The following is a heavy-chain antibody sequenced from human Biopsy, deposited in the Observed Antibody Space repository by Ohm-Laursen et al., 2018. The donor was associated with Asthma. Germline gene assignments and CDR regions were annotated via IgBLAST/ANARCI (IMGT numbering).Heavy chain of an antibody. CDR1: GGSISTYY. Sequence: SDTLSLTWTVSGGSISTYYWTWIRQPPGKGLEWVAYLYNSGTTNYNPSLKSRVTISVDTSKNQVSLNVRSVTAADTAVYYCARGVDRVTGLLDHFDSWGQGTLVTVSS. CDR2: LYNSGTT. V-gene: IGHV4-59*07. CDR3: ARGVDRVTGLLDHFDS. D-gene: IGHD2-21*02. J-gene: IGHJ4*02.